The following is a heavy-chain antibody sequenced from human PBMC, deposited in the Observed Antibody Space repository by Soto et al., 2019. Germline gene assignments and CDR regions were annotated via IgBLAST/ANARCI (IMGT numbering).Heavy chain of an antibody. D-gene: IGHD1-26*01. J-gene: IGHJ4*02. Sequence: NPSETLSLTCTVSGGSGTSTSYYWSWIRQPPGKGLEWIGYMHYSGSTNYNPSLKSRVTISVDTSKNQFSLKLSSVTAADTAAYYCERAWEHLYFDYWGQGTLVTVSS. CDR3: ERAWEHLYFDY. CDR2: MHYSGST. V-gene: IGHV4-61*01. CDR1: GGSGTSTSYY.